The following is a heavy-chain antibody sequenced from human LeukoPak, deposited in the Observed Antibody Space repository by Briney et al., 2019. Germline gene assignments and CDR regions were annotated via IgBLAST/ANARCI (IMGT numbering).Heavy chain of an antibody. V-gene: IGHV3-23*01. CDR2: ISGSGSTT. D-gene: IGHD3-10*02. CDR3: AELGITMIGGV. Sequence: GGSLRLSCAASGFTFSSYAMSWVRQAPGKGLEWVSAISGSGSTTYYADPVKGRFTISRDNSKNTLYLQMNSLRAEDTAVYYCAELGITMIGGVWGKGTTVTISS. J-gene: IGHJ6*04. CDR1: GFTFSSYA.